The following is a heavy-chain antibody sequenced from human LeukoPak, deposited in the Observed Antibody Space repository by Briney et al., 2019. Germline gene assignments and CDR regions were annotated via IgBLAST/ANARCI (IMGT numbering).Heavy chain of an antibody. Sequence: GESLKISCKASGYRFFNYWIGWVRQMPGKGLEWMGVIYPDDSETRDSPSFQGHVTLSVGKSITTAYLQWRSLEASDTAMYYCARRGCGKNYFDAWGQGAPVTVSS. CDR1: GYRFFNYW. CDR2: IYPDDSET. D-gene: IGHD1-7*01. J-gene: IGHJ5*02. V-gene: IGHV5-51*01. CDR3: ARRGCGKNYFDA.